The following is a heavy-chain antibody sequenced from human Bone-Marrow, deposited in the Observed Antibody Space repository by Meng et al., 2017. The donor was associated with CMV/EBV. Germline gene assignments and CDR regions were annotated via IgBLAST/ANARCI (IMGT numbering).Heavy chain of an antibody. Sequence: GSLRLSCAVYGGSFSGYYWSWIRQPPGKGLEWIGEINHSGSTNYNPSLKSRVTISVDTSKNQFSLKLSSVTAADTAVYYCARSVVPAAVYDYWGQGTLVTVSS. CDR3: ARSVVPAAVYDY. CDR2: INHSGST. V-gene: IGHV4-34*01. CDR1: GGSFSGYY. J-gene: IGHJ4*02. D-gene: IGHD2-2*01.